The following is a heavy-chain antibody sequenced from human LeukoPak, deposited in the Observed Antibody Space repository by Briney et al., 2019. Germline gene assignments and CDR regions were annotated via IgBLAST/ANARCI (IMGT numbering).Heavy chain of an antibody. J-gene: IGHJ4*02. D-gene: IGHD3-16*01. CDR3: ARETSIINYDYVWGNDY. V-gene: IGHV3-7*01. Sequence: PGGSLRLSCAASGFTFSSYWMSWVRQAPGKGLEWVANIKQDGSEKYYVDSVKGRFTISRDNAKNSLYLQMNSLRAEDTAVYYCARETSIINYDYVWGNDYWGQGTLVTVSS. CDR2: IKQDGSEK. CDR1: GFTFSSYW.